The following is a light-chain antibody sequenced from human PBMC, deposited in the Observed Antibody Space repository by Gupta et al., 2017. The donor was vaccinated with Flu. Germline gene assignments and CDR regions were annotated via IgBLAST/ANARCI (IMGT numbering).Light chain of an antibody. CDR3: QQDNNSPLT. J-gene: IGKJ4*01. CDR2: GAS. V-gene: IGKV3-20*01. CDR1: QSISSNY. Sequence: GTLSLSPGERATLSCRTSQSISSNYLAWYQQKPGQAPRLLIYGASSRATGIPDRFSGGGSGTDFTLTISRLEPEDFAVYYCQQDNNSPLTFGGGTKVEI.